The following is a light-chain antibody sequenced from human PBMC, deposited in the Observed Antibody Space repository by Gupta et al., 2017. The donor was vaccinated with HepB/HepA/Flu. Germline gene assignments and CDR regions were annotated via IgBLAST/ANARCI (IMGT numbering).Light chain of an antibody. CDR1: QSIGTW. CDR3: QQYNSKSLT. J-gene: IGKJ4*01. Sequence: DIQMTQSPSTLSAVIGDRVTITCRASQSIGTWLDWYQQKPGKAPKFLIHKASSLESGVQSRFNGSGSGTEFTLTISSLQPDDFATYYCQQYNSKSLTFGGGTKVEIK. V-gene: IGKV1-5*03. CDR2: KAS.